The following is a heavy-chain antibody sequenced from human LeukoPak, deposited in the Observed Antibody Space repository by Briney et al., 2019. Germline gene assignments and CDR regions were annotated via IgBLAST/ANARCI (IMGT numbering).Heavy chain of an antibody. V-gene: IGHV3-21*01. CDR3: ARVRGRRQQAHGYSDL. Sequence: GGSLRLSCAASGFTFSSYSMNWVRQAPGKGLEWVSSISSSSSYIYYADSVKGRFTISRDNAKNSLYLQMNSLRAEDTAVYYCARVRGRRQQAHGYSDLWGRGTLVTVSS. D-gene: IGHD6-13*01. CDR2: ISSSSSYI. J-gene: IGHJ2*01. CDR1: GFTFSSYS.